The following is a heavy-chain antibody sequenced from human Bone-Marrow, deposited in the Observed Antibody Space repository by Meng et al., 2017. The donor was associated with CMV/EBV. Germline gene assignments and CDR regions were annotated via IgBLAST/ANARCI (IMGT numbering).Heavy chain of an antibody. CDR2: IRPDGSDK. CDR1: GFTFSNHW. D-gene: IGHD5-24*01. V-gene: IGHV3-7*01. J-gene: IGHJ4*02. Sequence: GGSLRLSCTASGFTFSNHWMRWVRQAPGKGLEWVASIRPDGSDKYYVDSVRGRFTISRDNAQNSLSMQLDSLRVEDTAVYYCAGDGMATSGAYFDSWGRGTLVTVSS. CDR3: AGDGMATSGAYFDS.